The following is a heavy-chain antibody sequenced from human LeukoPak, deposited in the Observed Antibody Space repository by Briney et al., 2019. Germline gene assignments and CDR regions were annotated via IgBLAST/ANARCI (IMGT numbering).Heavy chain of an antibody. Sequence: SETLSLTCTVSGGSISSYYWSWIRQPPGKGLEWIGYFHYSGSANYNPSLKSRVTTSVDTSRDQFSLRLSSVTAADTAVYYCARQGPRDTGDYYSSFDSWGQGTLVTVSS. V-gene: IGHV4-59*08. J-gene: IGHJ4*02. CDR1: GGSISSYY. CDR3: ARQGPRDTGDYYSSFDS. CDR2: FHYSGSA. D-gene: IGHD3-22*01.